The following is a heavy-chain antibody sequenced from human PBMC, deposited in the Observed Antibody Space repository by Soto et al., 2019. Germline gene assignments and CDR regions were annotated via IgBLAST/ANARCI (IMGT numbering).Heavy chain of an antibody. V-gene: IGHV3-23*01. J-gene: IGHJ4*02. Sequence: EVQLLESGGGLVQPGRSLRLSCAASGFTFSSYAMSWVRQAPGKGLEWVSAISGSGGTTYYAASVKGRFTISRDNSKNALFLQVKRRRAEETAVYYCAECFVGAGGSSGWPWTFHYWGQGTLVTVSS. D-gene: IGHD6-25*01. CDR2: ISGSGGTT. CDR3: AECFVGAGGSSGWPWTFHY. CDR1: GFTFSSYA.